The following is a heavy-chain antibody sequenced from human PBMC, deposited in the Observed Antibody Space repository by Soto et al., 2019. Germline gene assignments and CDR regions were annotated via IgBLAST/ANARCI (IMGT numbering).Heavy chain of an antibody. Sequence: QVQLVQSGAEVKKPGASVTVSCKASGYTFTSYGISWVRQAPGQGLEWMGWISAYNANTNYAQKLQGRATMTTDTSTSTSHMEMMSLRPDDTAVYYCARDKSYGGAFDYWGQGTLVTVSS. J-gene: IGHJ4*02. CDR2: ISAYNANT. V-gene: IGHV1-18*01. CDR1: GYTFTSYG. D-gene: IGHD2-21*01. CDR3: ARDKSYGGAFDY.